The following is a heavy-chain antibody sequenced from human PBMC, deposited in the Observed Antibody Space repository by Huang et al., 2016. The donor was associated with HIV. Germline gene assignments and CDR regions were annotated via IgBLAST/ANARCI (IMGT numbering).Heavy chain of an antibody. CDR2: IYPGDSDT. Sequence: EVQLAQSGPEVKKPGESLKISCKGSGFSFTNYWIGWVRQMPGKGLEWRGIIYPGDSDTNYSPSFQGQGTISADKSISTAYLQWSSLKASDTAMYYCVRSTSGYYYRTDYWGQGTLVTVSS. D-gene: IGHD3-22*01. V-gene: IGHV5-51*01. CDR1: GFSFTNYW. J-gene: IGHJ4*02. CDR3: VRSTSGYYYRTDY.